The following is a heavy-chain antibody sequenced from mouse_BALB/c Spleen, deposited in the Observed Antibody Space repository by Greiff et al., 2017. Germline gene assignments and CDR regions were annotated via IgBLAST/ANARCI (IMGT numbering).Heavy chain of an antibody. CDR3: VRDYGLYWYFDV. J-gene: IGHJ1*01. D-gene: IGHD1-2*01. Sequence: EVQLVESGGGLVQPKGSLKLSCAASGFTFNTYAMNWVRQAPGKGLEWVARIRSKSNNYATYYADSVKDRFTISRDDSQSMLYLQMNNLKTEDTAMYYCVRDYGLYWYFDVWGAGTTVTVSS. V-gene: IGHV10-1*02. CDR2: IRSKSNNYAT. CDR1: GFTFNTYA.